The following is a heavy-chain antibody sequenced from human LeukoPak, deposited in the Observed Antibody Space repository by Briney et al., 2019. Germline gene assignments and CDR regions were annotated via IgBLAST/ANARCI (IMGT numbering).Heavy chain of an antibody. CDR1: GGSFSGYY. J-gene: IGHJ5*02. V-gene: IGHV4-34*01. Sequence: PSETLSLTCAVYGGSFSGYYWSWIRQPPGKGLEWIGEINHSGSTNYNPSLKSRVTISVDTSKNQFSLKLSSVTAADTAVYYCARGQDRIAAAGTSWFDPWGQGTLVTVSS. CDR2: INHSGST. D-gene: IGHD6-13*01. CDR3: ARGQDRIAAAGTSWFDP.